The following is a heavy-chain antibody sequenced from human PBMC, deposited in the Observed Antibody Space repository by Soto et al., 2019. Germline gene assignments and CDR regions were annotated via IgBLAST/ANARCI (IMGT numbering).Heavy chain of an antibody. CDR1: GFTFSSYG. Sequence: QVQLVESGGGVVQPGRSLRLSCAASGFTFSSYGMHWVRQAPGKGLEWVAVIWYDGSNKYYADSVKGRFTISRDNSKNTLYLQMNCLRAEDTDVYYCARLWSGSYLNPPHYWGQGTLVTVSS. J-gene: IGHJ4*02. V-gene: IGHV3-33*01. D-gene: IGHD1-26*01. CDR3: ARLWSGSYLNPPHY. CDR2: IWYDGSNK.